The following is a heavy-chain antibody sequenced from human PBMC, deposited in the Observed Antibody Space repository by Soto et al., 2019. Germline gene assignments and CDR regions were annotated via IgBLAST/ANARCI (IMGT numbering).Heavy chain of an antibody. V-gene: IGHV3-30*18. CDR3: AKKLDGLSCFDY. D-gene: IGHD6-13*01. J-gene: IGHJ4*02. CDR1: GFTFSSYG. CDR2: ISYDGSNK. Sequence: PGGSLRLSCAASGFTFSSYGMHWVRQAPGKGLEWVAVISYDGSNKYYADSVKGRFTISRDNSKNTLYLQMNSLRAEDTAVYYCAKKLDGLSCFDYWGQGTLVTVSS.